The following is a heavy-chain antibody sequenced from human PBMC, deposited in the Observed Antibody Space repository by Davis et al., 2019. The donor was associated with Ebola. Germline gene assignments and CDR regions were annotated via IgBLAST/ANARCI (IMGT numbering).Heavy chain of an antibody. CDR3: ARGWLRSGLDV. V-gene: IGHV6-1*01. CDR1: GDGVSTNS. CDR2: TYYTSNKWYS. J-gene: IGHJ6*04. Sequence: PSETLSLTCAISGDGVSTNSWNWIRQSPSRGLEWLGRTYYTSNKWYSDYAVSVKSRINISPDTAKNQFSLHLNSVTPEDTAVYYCARGWLRSGLDVWGKGAAVIVSS. D-gene: IGHD5-12*01.